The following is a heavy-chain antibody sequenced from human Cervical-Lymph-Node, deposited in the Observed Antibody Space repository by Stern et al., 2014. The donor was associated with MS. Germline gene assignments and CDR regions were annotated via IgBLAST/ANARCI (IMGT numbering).Heavy chain of an antibody. J-gene: IGHJ4*02. D-gene: IGHD5-24*01. CDR3: ARLTGIIDS. CDR1: GGSISRSTYY. Sequence: QVQLQESGPGLVKPSETLSLTCTVSGGSISRSTYYWGWIRQPPGKGLEWIGNIYYSGTTYYDPSLKSRVTLSVTAATNQFSLKLNSVTAADTAVYYCARLTGIIDSWGQGTLVAVSS. V-gene: IGHV4-39*01. CDR2: IYYSGTT.